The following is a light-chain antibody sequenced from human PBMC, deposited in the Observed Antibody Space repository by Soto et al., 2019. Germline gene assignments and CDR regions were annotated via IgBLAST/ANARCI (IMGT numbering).Light chain of an antibody. CDR3: SSFVGGSNVV. J-gene: IGLJ2*01. CDR2: EDS. CDR1: SSDVGNYNL. Sequence: QSALTQPASVSGSPGQSITISCTGTSSDVGNYNLVSWYQHHPGKAPKLMIYEDSARPSGVSDRFSGSKSGNTASLTISGLQAEDEGDYYCSSFVGGSNVVFGGGTKVTVL. V-gene: IGLV2-23*01.